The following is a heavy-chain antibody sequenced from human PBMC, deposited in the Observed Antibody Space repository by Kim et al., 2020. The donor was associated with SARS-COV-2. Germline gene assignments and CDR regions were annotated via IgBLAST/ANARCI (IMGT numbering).Heavy chain of an antibody. D-gene: IGHD3-10*01. V-gene: IGHV3-21*01. CDR2: ISSSSSYI. J-gene: IGHJ6*02. Sequence: GGSLRLSCAASGFTFSSYSMNWVRQAPGKGLEWVSSISSSSSYIYYADSVKGRFTISRDNAKNSLYLQMNSLRAEDTAVYYCARDPEGINYYYYGMDVWGQGTTVTVSS. CDR1: GFTFSSYS. CDR3: ARDPEGINYYYYGMDV.